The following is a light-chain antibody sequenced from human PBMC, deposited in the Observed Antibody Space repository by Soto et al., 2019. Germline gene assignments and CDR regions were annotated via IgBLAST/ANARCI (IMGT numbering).Light chain of an antibody. Sequence: QSALTQSASVFGSPGQSITISCTGTSSDVGAYNYVSWYQQYPGKAPKVIIFEVRKRPSGVSNRFSGSKSGDTASLTISGLQAEDEADYYCSSYRSSTTFVFGTGTKVTVL. CDR2: EVR. CDR1: SSDVGAYNY. V-gene: IGLV2-14*01. J-gene: IGLJ1*01. CDR3: SSYRSSTTFV.